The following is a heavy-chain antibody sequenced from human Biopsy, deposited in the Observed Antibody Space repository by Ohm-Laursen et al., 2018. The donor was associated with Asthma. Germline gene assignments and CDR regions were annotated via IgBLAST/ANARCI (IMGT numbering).Heavy chain of an antibody. CDR2: VNTGNGDT. CDR3: ARTYFDFLTGQVHDAFAM. D-gene: IGHD3-9*01. V-gene: IGHV1-3*04. CDR1: GYNFISFA. Sequence: ASVKASCKASGYNFISFAIHWVRQAPGQRLEWMCWVNTGNGDTKYSQKFQGRVTITRDTSASTAYMELRSLRSEDTATYYRARTYFDFLTGQVHDAFAMWGQGTMVTVSS. J-gene: IGHJ3*02.